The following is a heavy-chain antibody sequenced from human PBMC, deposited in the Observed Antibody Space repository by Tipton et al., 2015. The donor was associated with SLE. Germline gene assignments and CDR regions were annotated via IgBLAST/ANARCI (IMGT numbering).Heavy chain of an antibody. D-gene: IGHD2-2*01. CDR3: AREDVPHDAFDI. J-gene: IGHJ3*02. CDR2: MSSDGTLI. CDR1: GFTFSTHN. V-gene: IGHV3-30*04. Sequence: SLRLSCAASGFTFSTHNMHWVRQAPGKGLDWVSVMSSDGTLIYYSDSVKGRFTISRDNAKNSLYLQMNSLRAEDTAVYYCAREDVPHDAFDIWGQGTMVTVSS.